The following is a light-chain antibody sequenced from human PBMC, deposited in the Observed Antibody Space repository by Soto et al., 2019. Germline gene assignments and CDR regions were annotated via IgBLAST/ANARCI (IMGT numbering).Light chain of an antibody. CDR1: QSVSSN. CDR2: GTS. J-gene: IGKJ5*01. V-gene: IGKV3-15*01. Sequence: ETVMTQSPATLSVSPGERATLSCRASQSVSSNLAWYQQKPGQAPRLLIYGTSTRATGIPARFSGSGSGTEFTLTISSLQSEDFAVYYCQQYNNWPITFGQGTQLEIK. CDR3: QQYNNWPIT.